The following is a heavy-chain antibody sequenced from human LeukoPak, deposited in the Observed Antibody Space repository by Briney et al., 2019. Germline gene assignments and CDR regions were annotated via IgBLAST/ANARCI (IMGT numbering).Heavy chain of an antibody. J-gene: IGHJ4*02. V-gene: IGHV4-61*01. CDR1: GGSVSSGIHY. Sequence: SETLSLTCSVSGGSVSSGIHYWSWIRQPPGKGLEWIGCGHSGGRTSYNPSLKSRVAISVDTSNNHFSLKLTAVTSADTAVYFCAREEKLNDFWSGPYDSWGQGTPVMVSS. CDR2: GHSGGRT. CDR3: AREEKLNDFWSGPYDS. D-gene: IGHD3-3*01.